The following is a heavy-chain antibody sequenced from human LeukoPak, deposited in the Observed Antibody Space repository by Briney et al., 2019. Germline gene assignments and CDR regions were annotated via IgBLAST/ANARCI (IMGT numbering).Heavy chain of an antibody. CDR1: GGSLSGYY. V-gene: IGHV4-34*01. D-gene: IGHD2-2*01. Sequence: SETLSLTCAVYGGSLSGYYWSWIRQPPGKGLEWIGEINHSGSTNYNPSLKSRVTISVDTSKNQFSLKLSSVTSADTAVYYCASRGVVPAAIGSDGARGNNWFDPWAREPWSPSPQ. CDR2: INHSGST. CDR3: ASRGVVPAAIGSDGARGNNWFDP. J-gene: IGHJ5*02.